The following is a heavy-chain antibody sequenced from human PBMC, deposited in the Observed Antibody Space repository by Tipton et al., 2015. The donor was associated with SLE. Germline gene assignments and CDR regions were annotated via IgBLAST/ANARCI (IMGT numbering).Heavy chain of an antibody. J-gene: IGHJ6*02. Sequence: GSLRLSCVASGFNFSSYDIHWVRQAPGKGLEWVAFIRYDGSKKYYADSLKDRLTISRDNSNNAVFVQMNSLKVDDTGIYYCARENRYWYRGMDVWGRGTTVTVSS. D-gene: IGHD2-21*01. CDR1: GFNFSSYD. V-gene: IGHV3-30*02. CDR3: ARENRYWYRGMDV. CDR2: IRYDGSKK.